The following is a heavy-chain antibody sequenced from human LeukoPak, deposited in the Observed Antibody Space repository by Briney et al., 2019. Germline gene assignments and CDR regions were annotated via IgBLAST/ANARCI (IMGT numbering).Heavy chain of an antibody. J-gene: IGHJ4*02. Sequence: PGGSLRLSCAASGFSFMNAWMIWVRQAPGKGLEWVTFIRYDGSNKYYVDSVKGRFTISRDNSKNTLYLQMDSLRPEDTAMYYCAKGIRAVGATNFDYWGQGTLVTVSS. CDR2: IRYDGSNK. D-gene: IGHD1-26*01. CDR3: AKGIRAVGATNFDY. V-gene: IGHV3-30*02. CDR1: GFSFMNAW.